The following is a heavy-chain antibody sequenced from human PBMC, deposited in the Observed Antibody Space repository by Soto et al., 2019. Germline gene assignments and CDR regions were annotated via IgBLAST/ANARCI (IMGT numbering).Heavy chain of an antibody. J-gene: IGHJ5*02. V-gene: IGHV3-21*01. D-gene: IGHD2-2*01. Sequence: PGGSLRLSCAASGFTFSSYSMNWVRQAPGKGLEWVSSISSSSYIYYADSVKGRFTISRDNAKNSLYLQMNSLRAEDTAVYYCAREYCSSTSCCLDPWGQGTLVTVSS. CDR2: ISSSSYI. CDR3: AREYCSSTSCCLDP. CDR1: GFTFSSYS.